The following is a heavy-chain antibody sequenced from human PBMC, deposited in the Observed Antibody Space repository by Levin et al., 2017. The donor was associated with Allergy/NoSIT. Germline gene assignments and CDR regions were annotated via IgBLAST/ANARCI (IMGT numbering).Heavy chain of an antibody. J-gene: IGHJ3*01. Sequence: NASETLSLTCIVSGGSIANDNYYWSWIRQHPGKGLEWIGYIYYNGDAFYNPSLESRVTISVDTSENQFSLKLTSVTAADTAVYYCAREVIVMVQGLTDDGFDFWGQGTMVTVSS. D-gene: IGHD3-16*02. CDR1: GGSIANDNYY. CDR3: AREVIVMVQGLTDDGFDF. V-gene: IGHV4-31*03. CDR2: IYYNGDA.